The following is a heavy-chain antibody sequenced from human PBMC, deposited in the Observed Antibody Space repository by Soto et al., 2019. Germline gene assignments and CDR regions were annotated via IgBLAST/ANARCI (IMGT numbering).Heavy chain of an antibody. V-gene: IGHV3-74*01. J-gene: IGHJ4*02. D-gene: IGHD2-21*01. CDR3: ARDVAPGYFDY. CDR2: INNDGSGT. Sequence: EVQLVESGGGLVQPGGSPRLSCVASGFSFSSYWMHWVRHTPGKGLMWVSRINNDGSGTADADSVRGRFTISRDNAKNTLYLQLNSLRSEDTAVYYCARDVAPGYFDYWGQGTPVTVSS. CDR1: GFSFSSYW.